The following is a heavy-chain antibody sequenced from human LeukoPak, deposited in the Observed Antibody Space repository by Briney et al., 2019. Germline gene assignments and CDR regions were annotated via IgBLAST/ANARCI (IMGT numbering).Heavy chain of an antibody. V-gene: IGHV3-53*01. D-gene: IGHD5-24*01. CDR1: GFTVSSNY. Sequence: SGGSLRLSCAASGFTVSSNYMNWVRQAPGEGLEWVSVIYGGGNIYYADSVKGRFTISRDNSKNTLYLQMNSLRAEDTAVYYCARGAGYNYPYYFDYWGQGTLVTVSS. CDR2: IYGGGNI. CDR3: ARGAGYNYPYYFDY. J-gene: IGHJ4*02.